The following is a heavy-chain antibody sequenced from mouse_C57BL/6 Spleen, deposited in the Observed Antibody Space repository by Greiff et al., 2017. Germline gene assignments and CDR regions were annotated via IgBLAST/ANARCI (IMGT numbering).Heavy chain of an antibody. J-gene: IGHJ4*01. CDR3: ARAGVYGGVYAMAY. CDR2: IYPGSGST. V-gene: IGHV1-55*01. CDR1: GYTFTSYW. Sequence: VQLQQSGAELVKPGASVKMSCKASGYTFTSYWITWVKQRPGQGLEWIGDIYPGSGSTNYTEKFKSKATLTVDPSSSTAYMQLSRLTSEDSAVYYGARAGVYGGVYAMAYWGQGTSVTVSS. D-gene: IGHD1-1*01.